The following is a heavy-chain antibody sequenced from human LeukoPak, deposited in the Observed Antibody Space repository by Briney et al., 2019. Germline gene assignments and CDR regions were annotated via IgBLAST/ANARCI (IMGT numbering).Heavy chain of an antibody. D-gene: IGHD1-20*01. V-gene: IGHV3-74*01. CDR3: LRDLNWSLDQ. Sequence: GGSLRLSCAASGFTFSNYAMHWVRQAPGKGLVWVSRIKSDGITITYADSVKGRFTISRDNAKNTLYLQMNSLRAEDTAVYYCLRDLNWSLDQWGQGTLVTVSS. CDR1: GFTFSNYA. J-gene: IGHJ4*02. CDR2: IKSDGITI.